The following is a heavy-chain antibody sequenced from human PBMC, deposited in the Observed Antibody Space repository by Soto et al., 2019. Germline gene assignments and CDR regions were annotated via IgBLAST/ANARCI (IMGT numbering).Heavy chain of an antibody. Sequence: QVQLVQSGAEVKKPGASVKVSCKASGYKLTDYGITWMRLAPGQRHEWVGWISTNKGNTNYAHKFKDRVTMTIDTSTSTVYMELRSLRSDDTAVYYCVRDNRGLVRYYYDGMDVWGQGTTVTVSS. D-gene: IGHD6-6*01. CDR1: GYKLTDYG. CDR2: ISTNKGNT. V-gene: IGHV1-18*04. CDR3: VRDNRGLVRYYYDGMDV. J-gene: IGHJ6*02.